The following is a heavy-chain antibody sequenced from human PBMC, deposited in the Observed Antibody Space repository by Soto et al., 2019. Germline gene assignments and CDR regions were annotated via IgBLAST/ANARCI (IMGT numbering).Heavy chain of an antibody. V-gene: IGHV1-46*01. CDR3: ASHSQSGYSNRYYFDY. D-gene: IGHD5-12*01. CDR2: INPSGGST. CDR1: GYTFTSYY. Sequence: ASVKVSCKASGYTFTSYYMHWVRQAPGQGLEWMGIINPSGGSTSYAQKFQGRVTMTRDTSTSTVYMELSSLRSEDTAVYYCASHSQSGYSNRYYFDYWGQGTLVTVSS. J-gene: IGHJ4*02.